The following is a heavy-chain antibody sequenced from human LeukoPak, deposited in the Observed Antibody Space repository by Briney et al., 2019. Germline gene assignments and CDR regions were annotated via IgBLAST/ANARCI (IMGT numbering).Heavy chain of an antibody. CDR2: INHSGST. J-gene: IGHJ6*02. CDR1: GGSFSGYN. Sequence: SETLSLTCAVYGGSFSGYNWSLIRQPPGKGLEWIGEINHSGSTNYNPSLKSRVTISVDSSKNQFSLKLSSVTAADTAVYYCASLRKINYYYYYGMDVWGQGTTVTVSS. V-gene: IGHV4-34*01. CDR3: ASLRKINYYYYYGMDV.